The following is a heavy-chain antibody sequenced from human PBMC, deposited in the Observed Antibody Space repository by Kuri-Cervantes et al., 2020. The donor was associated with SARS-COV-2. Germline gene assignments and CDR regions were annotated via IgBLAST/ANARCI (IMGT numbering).Heavy chain of an antibody. J-gene: IGHJ6*02. V-gene: IGHV3-21*01. CDR3: ARDTDYGDYYYYYGMDV. CDR2: ISSSSSYI. Sequence: ETLSLTCAASGFTFSSYEMNWVRQAPGKGLEWVSSISSSSSYIYYADSVKGRFTISRDNAKNSLYLQMNSLRAEDTAVYYCARDTDYGDYYYYYGMDVWGQGTTVTVSS. D-gene: IGHD4-17*01. CDR1: GFTFSSYE.